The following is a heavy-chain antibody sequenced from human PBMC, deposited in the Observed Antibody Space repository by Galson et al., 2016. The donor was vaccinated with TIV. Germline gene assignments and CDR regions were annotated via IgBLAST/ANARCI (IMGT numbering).Heavy chain of an antibody. V-gene: IGHV3-21*01. CDR3: ASQRPAYSSSWYHFAD. CDR2: ISGRRSYI. Sequence: SLRLSCAASGFTFSSSTMNWVRQAPGKGLEWVSSISGRRSYIYYADSGKGRFTVSRDNAKNSLYLQMNGLSVEDSGVYFCASQRPAYSSSWYHFADWGQGTPVTVSS. D-gene: IGHD6-13*01. CDR1: GFTFSSST. J-gene: IGHJ4*02.